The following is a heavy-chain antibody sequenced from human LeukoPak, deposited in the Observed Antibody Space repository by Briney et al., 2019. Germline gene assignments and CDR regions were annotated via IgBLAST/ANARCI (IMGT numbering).Heavy chain of an antibody. Sequence: GGSLRLSCAASGFTFSSYGMHWVRQAPGKGLEWVAFIRYDGSNKYYADSVKGRFTISRDNSKNTLYLQMNSLRAEDTAVYYCARRPSWYYFDYWGQGTLVTVSS. D-gene: IGHD6-13*01. CDR1: GFTFSSYG. CDR2: IRYDGSNK. V-gene: IGHV3-30*02. J-gene: IGHJ4*02. CDR3: ARRPSWYYFDY.